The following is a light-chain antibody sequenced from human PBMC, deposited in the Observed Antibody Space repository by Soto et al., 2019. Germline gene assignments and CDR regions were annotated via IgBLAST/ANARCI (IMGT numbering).Light chain of an antibody. CDR1: ASNIGNDY. CDR2: DNN. CDR3: GAWDSSLNVYV. J-gene: IGLJ1*01. V-gene: IGLV1-51*01. Sequence: QSVVTQPPSVSAAPGHKVTISCSGTASNIGNDYVSWYQQLPGEAPQLLIYDNNRRPSGIPNRFSGSRSDTSATLGITGLQTGDEADYYCGAWDSSLNVYVFGTGTKVTVL.